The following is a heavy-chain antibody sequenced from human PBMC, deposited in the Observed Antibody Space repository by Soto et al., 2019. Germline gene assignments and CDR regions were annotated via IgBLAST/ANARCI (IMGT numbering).Heavy chain of an antibody. CDR3: AKDSLKNVYSDSLAY. J-gene: IGHJ4*02. V-gene: IGHV3-23*01. CDR1: GFTFSSYA. CDR2: ISGSGGST. D-gene: IGHD4-17*01. Sequence: EVQLLESGGGSVQPGGSLRLSCAASGFTFSSYAMSWVRQAPGKGLEWVSAISGSGGSTYYADSVKGRFTISRDNSKNTLSLQMNSLRAEDTAVYYCAKDSLKNVYSDSLAYWGQGTLVTVSS.